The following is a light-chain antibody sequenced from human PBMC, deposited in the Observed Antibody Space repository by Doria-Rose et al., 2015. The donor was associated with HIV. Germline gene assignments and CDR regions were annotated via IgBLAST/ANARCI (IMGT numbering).Light chain of an antibody. J-gene: IGKJ1*01. CDR3: HQYGTSWT. Sequence: TQSPGTLSLSPGERATLSCRASQRFSSTYLAWYQQKPGQAPSLLIYDGSTRATGISDRFSASGSRTDFTLTINRLEPEDFALYYCHQYGTSWTFGQGTKVEI. V-gene: IGKV3-20*01. CDR2: DGS. CDR1: QRFSSTY.